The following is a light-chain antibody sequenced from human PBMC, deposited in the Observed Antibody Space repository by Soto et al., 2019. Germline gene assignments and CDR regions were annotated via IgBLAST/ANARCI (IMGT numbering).Light chain of an antibody. V-gene: IGKV1-13*02. Sequence: AIQLTQSPSSLSASVGDEVTITCRASQGIGSSLAWYQQKPGTAPNLLIYDASSLESGVPSTFSGSGSGTYFTLTISSLQPEDFATYYCQQFNSYPVTFGPGTKVDLK. CDR1: QGIGSS. J-gene: IGKJ3*01. CDR2: DAS. CDR3: QQFNSYPVT.